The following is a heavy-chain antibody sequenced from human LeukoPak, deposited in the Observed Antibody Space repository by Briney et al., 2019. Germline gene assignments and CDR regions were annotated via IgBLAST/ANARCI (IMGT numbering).Heavy chain of an antibody. J-gene: IGHJ1*01. Sequence: SETLSLTCTVSGGSISSGDYYWSWLRQPPGKGLEWIGYIYYSGRTYYNPSLKSRVTISVDTSKNQFSLKLSSVTAAATAVYSWARAQYRIQLWPWGQGTLVTVSS. D-gene: IGHD5-18*01. CDR1: GGSISSGDYY. CDR3: ARAQYRIQLWP. CDR2: IYYSGRT. V-gene: IGHV4-30-4*08.